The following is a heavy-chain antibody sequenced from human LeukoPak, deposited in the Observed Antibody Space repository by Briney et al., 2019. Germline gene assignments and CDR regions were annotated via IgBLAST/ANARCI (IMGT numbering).Heavy chain of an antibody. CDR3: ARDQNPGYSSGWFYYYGMDV. CDR2: IYYSGST. D-gene: IGHD6-19*01. J-gene: IGHJ6*02. Sequence: PSETLSLTCTVSGGSISSYYWSWLRQPPGKGLEWIGYIYYSGSTNYNPSLKSRVTISVDTSKNQFSLKLSSVTAADTAVYYCARDQNPGYSSGWFYYYGMDVWGQGTTVTVSS. CDR1: GGSISSYY. V-gene: IGHV4-59*01.